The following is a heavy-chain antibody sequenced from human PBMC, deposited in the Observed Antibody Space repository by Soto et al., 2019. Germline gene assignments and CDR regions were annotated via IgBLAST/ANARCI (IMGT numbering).Heavy chain of an antibody. V-gene: IGHV4-4*02. CDR2: IYHSGST. Sequence: PSETLSLTCAVSGGSISSINWWSWVRHPPGKGLEWIGEIYHSGSTNYNPSLKSRVTISVDKSKNQFSLKLSSVTAADTAVYYCARAHDFWSGRSYYYYYYGMDVWGQGTTVTVS. CDR1: GGSISSINW. D-gene: IGHD3-3*01. CDR3: ARAHDFWSGRSYYYYYYGMDV. J-gene: IGHJ6*02.